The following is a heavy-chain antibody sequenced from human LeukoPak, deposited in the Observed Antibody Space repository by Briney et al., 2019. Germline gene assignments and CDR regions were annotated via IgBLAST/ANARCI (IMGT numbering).Heavy chain of an antibody. D-gene: IGHD1-26*01. Sequence: ASVKVSCKASGYTFTGYYMHWVRQAPGQGLEWMGWINPNSGGTNYAQKFQGRVTMTEGTSTDTAYMELSSLRSEDTAVYYCATAIGATGDYWGQGTLVTV. CDR2: INPNSGGT. CDR1: GYTFTGYY. J-gene: IGHJ4*02. CDR3: ATAIGATGDY. V-gene: IGHV1-2*02.